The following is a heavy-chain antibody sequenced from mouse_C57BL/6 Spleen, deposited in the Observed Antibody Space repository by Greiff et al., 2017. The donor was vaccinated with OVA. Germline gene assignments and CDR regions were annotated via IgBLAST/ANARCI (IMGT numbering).Heavy chain of an antibody. CDR3: ARGDYGNYVAWFAY. J-gene: IGHJ3*01. D-gene: IGHD2-1*01. CDR1: GYTFTSYW. CDR2: INPRNGGT. V-gene: IGHV1-53*01. Sequence: VQLKQPGTELVKPGASVKLSCKASGYTFTSYWMHWVKQRPGQGLEWIGNINPRNGGTNYNEKFKSKATLTVAKSSSTAYMQLSSLTSEDSAVYYCARGDYGNYVAWFAYWGQGTLVTVSA.